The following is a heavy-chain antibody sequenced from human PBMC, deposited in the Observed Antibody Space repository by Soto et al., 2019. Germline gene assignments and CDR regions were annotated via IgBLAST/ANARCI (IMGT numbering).Heavy chain of an antibody. CDR1: DYSITSHSYY. J-gene: IGHJ4*02. CDR2: MHHTGTT. Sequence: SESLSRTCTVTDYSITSHSYYWGWIRQSPGSEMQWIGTMHHTGTTSYNPSLQSRATSARDASNNEMFRKLISVTAADTTVYYCARVLGEQRTPYFLGFDSWGQGTQVTASS. D-gene: IGHD3-9*01. CDR3: ARVLGEQRTPYFLGFDS. V-gene: IGHV4-39*01.